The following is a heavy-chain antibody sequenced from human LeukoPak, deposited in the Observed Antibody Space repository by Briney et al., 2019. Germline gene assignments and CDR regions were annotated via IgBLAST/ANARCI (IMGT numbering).Heavy chain of an antibody. CDR1: GGSFSGYY. CDR3: ARGFGRYYGSGSYYNPVTYGMDV. D-gene: IGHD3-10*01. J-gene: IGHJ6*02. Sequence: KPSETLSLTCAVYGGSFSGYYWNWIRQPPGKGLEWIGEINHSGSTNYNPSLKSRVTISVDTSKNQFSLKLSSVTAADTAVYYCARGFGRYYGSGSYYNPVTYGMDVWGQGTTVTVSS. V-gene: IGHV4-34*01. CDR2: INHSGST.